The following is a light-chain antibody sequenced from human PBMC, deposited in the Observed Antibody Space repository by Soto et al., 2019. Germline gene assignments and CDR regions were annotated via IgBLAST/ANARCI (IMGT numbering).Light chain of an antibody. V-gene: IGLV1-44*01. J-gene: IGLJ1*01. CDR1: SSNIGTSS. CDR2: YDD. CDR3: AAWDDSLNGYV. Sequence: QSVLTQPHSASGTPGQRVTISCSGSSSNIGTSSVHWFQQLPGTAPKLLIYYDDLLPSGVSDRFSGSKSGTSASLAISGLQSEDEADYYCAAWDDSLNGYVFGTGTKVTVL.